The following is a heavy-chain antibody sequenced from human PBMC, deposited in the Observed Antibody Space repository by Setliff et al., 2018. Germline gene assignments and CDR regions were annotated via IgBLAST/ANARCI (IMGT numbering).Heavy chain of an antibody. CDR1: GYTFTSHY. Sequence: ASVKVSCKASGYTFTSHYMHWVRQAPGLGLEWMGTINPSSGRTSYAQKLQGRVTMTRDTSTSTGYMDMSRLRSEDTAVYYCARDVFPYHYEGAFDIWGQGTMVTVSS. D-gene: IGHD3-22*01. CDR2: INPSSGRT. V-gene: IGHV1-46*01. J-gene: IGHJ3*02. CDR3: ARDVFPYHYEGAFDI.